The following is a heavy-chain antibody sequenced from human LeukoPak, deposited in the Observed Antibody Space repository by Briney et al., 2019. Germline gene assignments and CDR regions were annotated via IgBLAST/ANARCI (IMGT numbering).Heavy chain of an antibody. J-gene: IGHJ2*01. V-gene: IGHV3-23*03. D-gene: IGHD1-26*01. Sequence: GSLRLSCAASGFSFNAYAMSWVRQAPGEGLEWVSGIGNGGSYTYYADFVKGRFTISRDNSKYTLFLQMNSLRAEDTAIYYCAKRATHGGPGYFDLWGRGTLVTVSS. CDR1: GFSFNAYA. CDR2: IGNGGSYT. CDR3: AKRATHGGPGYFDL.